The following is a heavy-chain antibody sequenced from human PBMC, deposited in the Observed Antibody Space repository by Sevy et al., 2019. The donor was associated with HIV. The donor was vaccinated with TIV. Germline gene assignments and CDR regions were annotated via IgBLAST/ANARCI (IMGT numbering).Heavy chain of an antibody. D-gene: IGHD4-4*01. CDR2: IRYDGSNK. J-gene: IGHJ4*01. CDR1: GFTFSSYG. CDR3: ATSRRDDYNYYFDY. Sequence: GGSLRLSCAASGFTFSSYGMHWVRQAPGKGLEWVAFIRYDGSNKYYADSVKGRFTISRDNSKNTLYLQMNSLRAEDTAVYFCATSRRDDYNYYFDYWGHGTLVTVSS. V-gene: IGHV3-30*02.